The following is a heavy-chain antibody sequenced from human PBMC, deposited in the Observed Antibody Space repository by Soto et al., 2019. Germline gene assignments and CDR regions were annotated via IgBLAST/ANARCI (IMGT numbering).Heavy chain of an antibody. Sequence: HPGGSLRLSCAASGFTFSSYGMHWVRQAPGKGLEWVAVISYDGSNKYYADSVKGRFTISRDNSKNTLYLQMNSLRAEDTAVYYCAKDLSGYHNWFDPWGQGTLVTVS. CDR3: AKDLSGYHNWFDP. CDR1: GFTFSSYG. D-gene: IGHD5-12*01. CDR2: ISYDGSNK. V-gene: IGHV3-30*18. J-gene: IGHJ5*02.